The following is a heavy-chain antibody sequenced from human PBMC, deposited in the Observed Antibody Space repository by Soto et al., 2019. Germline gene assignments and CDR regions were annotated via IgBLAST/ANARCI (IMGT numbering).Heavy chain of an antibody. Sequence: QLQLQESGPGLVKPSETLSLTCTVSGGSISSSSYYWGWIRQPPGKGLEWIGNIYYSGSTYYNPSLTGRVTTSVDTSKNKFSLKLSSVTAADTAVYYCARRGGVGATTFDYWGQGTLVTVSS. CDR3: ARRGGVGATTFDY. V-gene: IGHV4-39*01. J-gene: IGHJ4*02. CDR2: IYYSGST. D-gene: IGHD1-26*01. CDR1: GGSISSSSYY.